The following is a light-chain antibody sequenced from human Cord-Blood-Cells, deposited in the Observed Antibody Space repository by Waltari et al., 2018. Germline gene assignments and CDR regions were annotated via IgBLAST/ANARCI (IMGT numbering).Light chain of an antibody. Sequence: QPALTQPASVAGSPGQPVTTPCTGTSSDVGRDTLVSWYPQHPGKVTKLLIYEGSKRPSGVSNRFSGSKSGNTASLTVSVVQDEDEADYYCCSYAGSNWVFGGGTKLTVL. CDR2: EGS. CDR3: CSYAGSNWV. V-gene: IGLV2-23*01. CDR1: SSDVGRDTL. J-gene: IGLJ3*02.